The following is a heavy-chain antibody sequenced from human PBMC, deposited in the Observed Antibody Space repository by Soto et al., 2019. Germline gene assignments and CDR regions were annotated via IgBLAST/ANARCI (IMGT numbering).Heavy chain of an antibody. CDR2: IYYSGST. Sequence: SETLSLTCTVSGGSISSYYWSWIRQPPGKGLEWIGSIYYSGSTYYNPSLKSRVTISVDTSKNQFSLKLSSVTAADTAVYYCARVAAAGNREGYFDYWGQGTLVTVSS. J-gene: IGHJ4*02. CDR1: GGSISSYY. CDR3: ARVAAAGNREGYFDY. V-gene: IGHV4-59*05. D-gene: IGHD6-13*01.